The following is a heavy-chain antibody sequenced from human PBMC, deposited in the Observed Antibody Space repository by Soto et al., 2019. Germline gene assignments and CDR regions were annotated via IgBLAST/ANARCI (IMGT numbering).Heavy chain of an antibody. CDR2: IYYSGIT. J-gene: IGHJ4*02. CDR3: ARQPYDYIWGSYRIYYFDY. D-gene: IGHD3-16*02. Sequence: SETLSLTCSVSGGSISSSSYYWGWIRQPPGKGLEWIGSIYYSGITYYNASLKSRVTISVDTSKNQFSLKVSSVTAADTAVYYCARQPYDYIWGSYRIYYFDYWGQGTPVTVSS. V-gene: IGHV4-39*01. CDR1: GGSISSSSYY.